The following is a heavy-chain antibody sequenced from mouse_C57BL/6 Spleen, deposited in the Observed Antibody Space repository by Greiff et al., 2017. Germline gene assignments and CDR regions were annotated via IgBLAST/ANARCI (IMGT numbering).Heavy chain of an antibody. CDR2: ISNGGGST. CDR3: ARHANWAWFAY. V-gene: IGHV5-12*01. D-gene: IGHD4-1*02. CDR1: GFTFSDYY. J-gene: IGHJ3*01. Sequence: EVQLVESGGGLVQPGGSLKLSCAASGFTFSDYYMYWVRQTPEKRLEWVAYISNGGGSTYYPDTVKGRFTISRDNAKNTLYLQMSRLKSEDTAMYYCARHANWAWFAYWGQGTLGTVSA.